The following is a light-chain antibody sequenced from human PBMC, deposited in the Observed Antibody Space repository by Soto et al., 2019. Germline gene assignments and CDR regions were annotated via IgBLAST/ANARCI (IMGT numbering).Light chain of an antibody. J-gene: IGLJ2*01. CDR3: SSFTSKSPLI. Sequence: QSVLTQPASVSGSPGQSITISCAGTMRDVGAYNLVSWYQQHPGRVPQLIIYEVRNRPSGISFRFSGSKSGNTASLTISGLQAEDEADYYCSSFTSKSPLIFGGGTKLTVL. V-gene: IGLV2-14*01. CDR1: MRDVGAYNL. CDR2: EVR.